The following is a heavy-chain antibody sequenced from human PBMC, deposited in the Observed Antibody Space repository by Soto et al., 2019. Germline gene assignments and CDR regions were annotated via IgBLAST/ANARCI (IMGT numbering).Heavy chain of an antibody. CDR2: IYSGGDT. V-gene: IGHV3-53*05. CDR1: GFSVSSDY. D-gene: IGHD1-26*01. Sequence: GGSLRLSCAASGFSVSSDYMSWVRQAPGKGLEWVSLIYSGGDTYYADSVKGRFTISRDNSKNTLNLQMNSLRAEDTAVYYCAKDIGIGGSYYVGDYWGQGXLVTVYS. J-gene: IGHJ4*02. CDR3: AKDIGIGGSYYVGDY.